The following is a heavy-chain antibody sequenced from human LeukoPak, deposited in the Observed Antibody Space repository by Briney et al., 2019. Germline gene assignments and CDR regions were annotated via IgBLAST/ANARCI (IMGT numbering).Heavy chain of an antibody. CDR1: GYTFTHYY. CDR3: ARNKEGKSLDY. V-gene: IGHV1-2*02. CDR2: MNPNSGGT. Sequence: ASVKVSCKASGYTFTHYYIHWVRQAPGQGLEWMAWMNPNSGGTSYAQKFQGRGTMTRDTSISTAYMEMSRLRFDDTAVYYCARNKEGKSLDYWGQGTLVTVSS. J-gene: IGHJ4*02.